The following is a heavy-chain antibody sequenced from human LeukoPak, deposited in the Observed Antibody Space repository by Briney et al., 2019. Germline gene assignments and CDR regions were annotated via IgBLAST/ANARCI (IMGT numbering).Heavy chain of an antibody. Sequence: PGGSLRLSCAASGFNFGSFSMNWVRQAPGKGVEWLSYITTHRTSTYYSPSLKPRFTISTDNAKNSLYLQMNSLRAEDTAVYYCARVIGSYGDSAYWGQGTLVTVSS. CDR2: ITTHRTST. CDR1: GFNFGSFS. J-gene: IGHJ4*02. V-gene: IGHV3-48*04. D-gene: IGHD4-17*01. CDR3: ARVIGSYGDSAY.